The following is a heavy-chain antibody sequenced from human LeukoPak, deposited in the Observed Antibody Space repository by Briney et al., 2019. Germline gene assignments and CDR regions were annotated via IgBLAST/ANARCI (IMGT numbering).Heavy chain of an antibody. CDR3: TTPGDSGWYNH. J-gene: IGHJ4*02. CDR1: GFTFSNYA. CDR2: ISRNGAHP. Sequence: GGSLRLSCAATGFTFSNYAMSWVRQAPGKGLEWVSVISRNGAHPYYIDSVRDRFTVSRDNSKNIMYLQMNSLRAEGAALYYCTTPGDSGWYNHWGQGTLVTVSS. D-gene: IGHD6-19*01. V-gene: IGHV3-23*01.